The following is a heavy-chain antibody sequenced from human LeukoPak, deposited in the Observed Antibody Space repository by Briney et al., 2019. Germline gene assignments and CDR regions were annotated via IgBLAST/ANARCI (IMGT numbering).Heavy chain of an antibody. Sequence: ASVKVSCKVSGYTLIELSMHWVRQAPGKGLEWMGGFDPEDGETIYAQKFQGRVTITTDESTSTAYMELSSLRSEDTAVYYCARDLGIAARPYYYYYMDVWGKGTTVTVSS. CDR2: FDPEDGET. D-gene: IGHD6-6*01. CDR3: ARDLGIAARPYYYYYMDV. V-gene: IGHV1-24*01. J-gene: IGHJ6*03. CDR1: GYTLIELS.